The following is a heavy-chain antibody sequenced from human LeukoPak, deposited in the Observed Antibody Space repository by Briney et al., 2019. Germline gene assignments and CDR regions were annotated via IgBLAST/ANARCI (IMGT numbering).Heavy chain of an antibody. D-gene: IGHD4-17*01. Sequence: SETLSLTCAVYGGSFSGYYWSWIRQPPGKGLEWIGEINRSGSTNYNPSLKSRVTISVDTSKNQFSLKLSSVTAADTAVYYCARRVTVTTSFYYYYGMDVWGQGTTVTVSS. CDR3: ARRVTVTTSFYYYYGMDV. CDR1: GGSFSGYY. CDR2: INRSGST. J-gene: IGHJ6*02. V-gene: IGHV4-34*01.